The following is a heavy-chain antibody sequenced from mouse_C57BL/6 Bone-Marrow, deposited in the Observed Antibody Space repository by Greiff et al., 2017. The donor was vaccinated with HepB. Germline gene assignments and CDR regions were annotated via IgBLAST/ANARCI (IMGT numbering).Heavy chain of an antibody. CDR2: ISYDGSN. V-gene: IGHV3-6*01. J-gene: IGHJ2*01. D-gene: IGHD2-3*01. CDR1: GYSITSGYY. Sequence: EVKLEESGPGLVKPSQSLSLTCSVTGYSITSGYYWNWIRQFPGNKLEWMGYISYDGSNNYNPSLKNRISITRDTSKNQFFLKLNSVTTEDTATYYCARDDGYYGWGGDYWGQGTTLTVSS. CDR3: ARDDGYYGWGGDY.